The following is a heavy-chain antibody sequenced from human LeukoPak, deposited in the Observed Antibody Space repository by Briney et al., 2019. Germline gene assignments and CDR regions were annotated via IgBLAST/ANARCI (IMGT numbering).Heavy chain of an antibody. J-gene: IGHJ4*02. V-gene: IGHV4-4*07. CDR2: MYTSGST. CDR1: GVSISSYY. D-gene: IGHD3-16*01. CDR3: ARDLELGY. Sequence: SETLSLTCTVSGVSISSYYWSWIRQPAGKGLEWIGHMYTSGSTDYNPSLKSRVTMSVDTSKNQFSLELRSVTAADTAVYYCARDLELGYWGQGTLVTVSS.